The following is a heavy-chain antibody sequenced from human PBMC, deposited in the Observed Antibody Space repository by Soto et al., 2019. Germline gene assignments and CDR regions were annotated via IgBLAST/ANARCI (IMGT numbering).Heavy chain of an antibody. CDR2: ISAYNGNT. CDR3: ARVYRITMVRGELSEY. CDR1: GYTFTSYG. Sequence: QVQLVQSGAEVKKPGASVKVSCKASGYTFTSYGISWVRQAPGQGLEWMGWISAYNGNTNYAQKHQARGTMNTDTSTSTAYMELRSLRSDDTAVYYCARVYRITMVRGELSEYWGQGTLVTVSS. V-gene: IGHV1-18*01. D-gene: IGHD3-10*01. J-gene: IGHJ4*02.